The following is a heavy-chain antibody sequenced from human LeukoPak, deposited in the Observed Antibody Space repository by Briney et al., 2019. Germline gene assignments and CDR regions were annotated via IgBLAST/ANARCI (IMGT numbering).Heavy chain of an antibody. J-gene: IGHJ3*02. V-gene: IGHV4-59*06. CDR3: ARVSQPLLSLRGAFDI. Sequence: PSETLSLTCTVSGGSISSYYWSWIRQHPGKGLEWIGYIYYSGITYYNPSLKSRVTISVDTSKNQFSLKLSSVTAADTAVYYCARVSQPLLSLRGAFDIWGQGTMVTVSS. CDR2: IYYSGIT. D-gene: IGHD2-21*02. CDR1: GGSISSYY.